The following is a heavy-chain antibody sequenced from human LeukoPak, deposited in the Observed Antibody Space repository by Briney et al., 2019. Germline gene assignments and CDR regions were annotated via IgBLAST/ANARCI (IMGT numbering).Heavy chain of an antibody. CDR1: GFILSGYE. J-gene: IGHJ4*02. V-gene: IGHV3-48*03. CDR2: ISGSGGTI. CDR3: AKGESATIRSFFDY. D-gene: IGHD5-12*01. Sequence: PGGSLRLSCAASGFILSGYEMNWVRQAPGKGLEYISYISGSGGTIYYADSVKGRFTISRDNAKNLVYLQMNSLRAEDTALYYCAKGESATIRSFFDYWGQGTLVTVSS.